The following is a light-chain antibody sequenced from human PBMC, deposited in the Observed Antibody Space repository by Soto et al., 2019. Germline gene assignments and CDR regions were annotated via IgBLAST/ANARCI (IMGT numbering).Light chain of an antibody. V-gene: IGLV6-57*04. J-gene: IGLJ2*01. CDR3: QSYDSSNQGV. CDR1: SGSIASNY. CDR2: EDN. Sequence: NFMLTQPHSVSESPGKAVTISGTRRSGSIASNYVQWYQQRPGSAPTTVIYEDNQRPSGVPDRFSGSIDSSSNSASLTISGLQTEHEADYYCQSYDSSNQGVFGGGTKLTVL.